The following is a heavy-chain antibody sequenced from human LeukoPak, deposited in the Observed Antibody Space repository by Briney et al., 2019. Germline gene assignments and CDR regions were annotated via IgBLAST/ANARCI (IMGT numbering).Heavy chain of an antibody. CDR3: ATYCSSTSCYVTFDI. V-gene: IGHV4-39*01. CDR1: GGSISSSSYY. J-gene: IGHJ3*02. Sequence: SETLSLTCTVSGGSISSSSYYWGWIRQPPGEGLEWIGSIYYSGSTYYNPSLKSRVTISVDTSKNQFSLKLSSVTAADTAVYYCATYCSSTSCYVTFDIWGQGTMVTVSS. D-gene: IGHD2-2*01. CDR2: IYYSGST.